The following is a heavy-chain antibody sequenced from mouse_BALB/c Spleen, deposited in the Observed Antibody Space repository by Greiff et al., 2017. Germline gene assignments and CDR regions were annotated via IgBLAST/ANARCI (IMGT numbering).Heavy chain of an antibody. CDR2: ISNGGGST. CDR3: ARRGNHGAMDY. CDR1: GFTFSSYT. D-gene: IGHD2-1*01. Sequence: EVQGVESGGGLVQPGGSLKLSCAASGFTFSSYTMSWVRQTPEKRLEWVAYISNGGGSTYYPDTVKGRFTISRDNAKNTLYLQMSSLKSEDTAMYYCARRGNHGAMDYWGQGTSVTVSS. J-gene: IGHJ4*01. V-gene: IGHV5-12-2*01.